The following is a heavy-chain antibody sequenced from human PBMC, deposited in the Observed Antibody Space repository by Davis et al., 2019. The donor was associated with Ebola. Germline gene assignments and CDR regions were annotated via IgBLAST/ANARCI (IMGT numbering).Heavy chain of an antibody. V-gene: IGHV3-23*01. CDR2: LSASGGGK. Sequence: GESLKISCATSGFPFGKFWMSWVRQAPGKGLEWVSLLSASGGGKYYADSVRGRFTISRDNSKNTMYLEMNSLRADDTAIYYCATDSSGYNYERLYYTYYMDVWGRGTTVSISS. D-gene: IGHD3-22*01. J-gene: IGHJ6*03. CDR1: GFPFGKFW. CDR3: ATDSSGYNYERLYYTYYMDV.